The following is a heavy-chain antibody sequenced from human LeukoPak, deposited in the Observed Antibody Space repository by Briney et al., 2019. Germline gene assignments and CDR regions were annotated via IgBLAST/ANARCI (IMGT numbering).Heavy chain of an antibody. J-gene: IGHJ4*02. Sequence: ASVKVSCKAFGYTFTSNYMHWVRQAPGQGPEWMGVISPSGGSTTYAQKFQGRVTLTRDMSTSTDYLELSSLRAEDTAVYYCVEGGAARFDYWGQGTLVAVSS. CDR2: ISPSGGST. CDR1: GYTFTSNY. CDR3: VEGGAARFDY. V-gene: IGHV1-46*01. D-gene: IGHD5-18*01.